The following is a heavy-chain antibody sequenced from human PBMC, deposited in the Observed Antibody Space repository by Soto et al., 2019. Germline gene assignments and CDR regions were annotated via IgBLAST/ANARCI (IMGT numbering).Heavy chain of an antibody. D-gene: IGHD2-15*01. Sequence: GGSLRLSCAASGFTFRSYAMNWVRQAPGRGLEWVSAISATGGYTYYADSVKGRFTISRDNTNSTLSLQMNGLRAEDTAVYYCAKGLPLPQVVVYYGMDVWGQGTTGTVSS. CDR1: GFTFRSYA. J-gene: IGHJ6*02. CDR3: AKGLPLPQVVVYYGMDV. V-gene: IGHV3-23*01. CDR2: ISATGGYT.